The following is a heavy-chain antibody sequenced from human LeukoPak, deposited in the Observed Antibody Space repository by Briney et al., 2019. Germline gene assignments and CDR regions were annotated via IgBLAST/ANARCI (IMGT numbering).Heavy chain of an antibody. Sequence: PSETLSLTCAVYGGSFSGYYWSWIRQPPGKGLEWIGEINHSGSTNYNPFLKSRVTISVDTSKNQFSLKLSSVTAADTAVYYCARDGMSINAYFDYWGQGTLVTVSS. J-gene: IGHJ4*02. V-gene: IGHV4-34*01. D-gene: IGHD5/OR15-5a*01. CDR1: GGSFSGYY. CDR3: ARDGMSINAYFDY. CDR2: INHSGST.